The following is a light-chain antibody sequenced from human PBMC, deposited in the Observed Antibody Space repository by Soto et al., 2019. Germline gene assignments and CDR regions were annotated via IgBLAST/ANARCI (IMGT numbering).Light chain of an antibody. CDR2: DVT. V-gene: IGLV2-14*01. Sequence: QSALTQPASVSGSPGQSITISCTGTSSDVGGYNYVSWYQQHPGKAPKLMIYDVTNRPSGVSNRFSGSKSGNPATLTISGLPADDDADNDCSSYKSNSTPLVFGGGTKVTVL. CDR3: SSYKSNSTPLV. J-gene: IGLJ3*02. CDR1: SSDVGGYNY.